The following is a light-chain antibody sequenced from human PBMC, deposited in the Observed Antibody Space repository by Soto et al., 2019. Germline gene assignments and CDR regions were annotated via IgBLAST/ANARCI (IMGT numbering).Light chain of an antibody. CDR3: QQSNNWPWT. Sequence: FTQCAGTLSLSPGARATLSCRASQSVSSSYLAWYQQKPGQAPRLLIYGASTRATDIPARFSGSGSGTDFTLTISRLESEDFAVYYCQQSNNWPWTFGQGTKVDIK. J-gene: IGKJ1*01. CDR2: GAS. V-gene: IGKV3-20*01. CDR1: QSVSSSY.